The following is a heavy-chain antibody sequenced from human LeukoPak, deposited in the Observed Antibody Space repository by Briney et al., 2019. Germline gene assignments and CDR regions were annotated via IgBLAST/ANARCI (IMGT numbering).Heavy chain of an antibody. CDR1: GGSISSYY. V-gene: IGHV4-39*07. CDR3: ARVEPYSSGRSFDF. J-gene: IGHJ4*02. D-gene: IGHD6-19*01. CDR2: IYYSGST. Sequence: KPSGTLSLTCTVSGGSISSYYWGWIRQPPGKGLEWIGSIYYSGSTYYNPSLKSRVTISVDTSKNQLSLKLSSVTAADTAVYYCARVEPYSSGRSFDFWGQGTLVTVSS.